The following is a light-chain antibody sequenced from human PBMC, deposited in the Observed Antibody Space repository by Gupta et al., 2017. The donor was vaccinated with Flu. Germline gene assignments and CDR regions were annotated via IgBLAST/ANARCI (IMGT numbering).Light chain of an antibody. CDR3: QRYDSLWT. Sequence: DIQMTQSPSTLSASVGDRVTITCRASQSNSNWLAWYQQKPGKVPKLLIYQASSLESGVPSRFSGSGSGTEFTLTISSLQPDDVATYYCQRYDSLWTFGQGTRVEIK. CDR2: QAS. V-gene: IGKV1-5*03. CDR1: QSNSNW. J-gene: IGKJ1*01.